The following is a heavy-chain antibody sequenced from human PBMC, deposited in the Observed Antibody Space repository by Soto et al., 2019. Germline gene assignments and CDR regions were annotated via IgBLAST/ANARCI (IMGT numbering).Heavy chain of an antibody. CDR1: GGSISSGGYS. CDR3: ARGPLPPYCSGGSCYSTYYYYYGMDV. J-gene: IGHJ6*02. V-gene: IGHV4-30-2*01. D-gene: IGHD2-15*01. Sequence: SETLSLTCAVSGGSISSGGYSWSWIRQPPGKGLEWIGYIYHSGSTYYNPSLKSRVTISVDRSKNQFSLKLSSVTAADTAVYYCARGPLPPYCSGGSCYSTYYYYYGMDVWGQGTTVTVSS. CDR2: IYHSGST.